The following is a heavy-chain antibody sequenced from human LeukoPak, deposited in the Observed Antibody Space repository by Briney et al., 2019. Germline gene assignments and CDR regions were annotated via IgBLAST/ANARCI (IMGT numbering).Heavy chain of an antibody. CDR2: IYFSGST. J-gene: IGHJ5*02. CDR3: ARAPYYDFWSGYGIWFDP. CDR1: GGSISSGGYY. V-gene: IGHV4-31*03. D-gene: IGHD3-3*01. Sequence: SETLSLTCTVSGGSISSGGYYWSWIRQHPGKGLEWIGYIYFSGSTYYNPSLKSRVTISVDTSKNQFSLKLSSVTAADTAVYYCARAPYYDFWSGYGIWFDPWGQGTLLTVSS.